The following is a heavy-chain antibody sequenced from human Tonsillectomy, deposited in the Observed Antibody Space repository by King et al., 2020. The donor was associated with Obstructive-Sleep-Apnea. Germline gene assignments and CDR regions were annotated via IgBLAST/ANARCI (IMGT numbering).Heavy chain of an antibody. V-gene: IGHV4-31*03. CDR3: ARELKGDTLSLSFGESDGFDI. Sequence: VPLQESGPGLVKPSQTLSLTCTVSGGSISSGGYYWSWIRQHPGKGLEWIGYIYYSGSTYYNPSLKSRVTISVDTSKNQFSLNLSSVTAADTAVYYCARELKGDTLSLSFGESDGFDIWGQGTMVTVSS. CDR1: GGSISSGGYY. D-gene: IGHD3-10*01. J-gene: IGHJ3*02. CDR2: IYYSGST.